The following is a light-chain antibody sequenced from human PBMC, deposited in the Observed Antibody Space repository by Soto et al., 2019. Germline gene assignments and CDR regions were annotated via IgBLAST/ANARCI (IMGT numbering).Light chain of an antibody. CDR2: END. Sequence: QSVLTQPPSVSAAPGQEVSISCSVTSPNIGNGYLSWYQQLPGTPPKLLLYENDKRPSGIPDRFSGSKSGTSATLDITVLQTGDEADYYCGTLYSSLKAYCFGSGTKLTV. CDR3: GTLYSSLKAYC. J-gene: IGLJ1*01. V-gene: IGLV1-51*02. CDR1: SPNIGNGY.